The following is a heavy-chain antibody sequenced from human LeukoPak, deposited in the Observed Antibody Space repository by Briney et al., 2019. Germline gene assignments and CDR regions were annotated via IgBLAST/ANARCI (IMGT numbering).Heavy chain of an antibody. CDR3: ARGRGRYSSSPVSFEP. J-gene: IGHJ5*02. CDR1: GYTFTSYD. CDR2: MNSNSGNT. D-gene: IGHD6-6*01. V-gene: IGHV1-8*03. Sequence: ASVKVSCKACGYTFTSYDSNWVRQATGQGLEWMGWMNSNSGNTGYAQKFQGRVTITRNTSISTAYMELSSLRSEDTAVYYCARGRGRYSSSPVSFEPWGQGTLVTVSS.